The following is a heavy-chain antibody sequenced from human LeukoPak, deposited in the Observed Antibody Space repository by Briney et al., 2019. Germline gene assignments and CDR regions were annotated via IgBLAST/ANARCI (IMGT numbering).Heavy chain of an antibody. J-gene: IGHJ4*02. CDR2: ISGSGGST. Sequence: PGGSLRLSCAASRFTISSYAMSWVRQAPGKGLEWVSAISGSGGSTYYADSVKGRFTISRDNSKNTLYLQMNSLRAEDTAVYYCAKEYYDFWSGYPHDYWGQGTLVTVSS. V-gene: IGHV3-23*01. CDR1: RFTISSYA. D-gene: IGHD3-3*01. CDR3: AKEYYDFWSGYPHDY.